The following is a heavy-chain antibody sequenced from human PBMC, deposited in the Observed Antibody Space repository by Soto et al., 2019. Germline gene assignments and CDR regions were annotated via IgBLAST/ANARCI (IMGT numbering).Heavy chain of an antibody. Sequence: QVQLVQSGAEVKKPGASVKVSCKASGYTFTNYDVNWVRQAAGQGLEWMGWMNPNSGNTDYAQKLRDRVAMTRHNSIDTAYMELSSLTSEDTAVYYCASQGVDFWRVGHYYGLGVWGQGTAVTVAS. CDR3: ASQGVDFWRVGHYYGLGV. D-gene: IGHD3-3*01. J-gene: IGHJ6*02. V-gene: IGHV1-8*01. CDR2: MNPNSGNT. CDR1: GYTFTNYD.